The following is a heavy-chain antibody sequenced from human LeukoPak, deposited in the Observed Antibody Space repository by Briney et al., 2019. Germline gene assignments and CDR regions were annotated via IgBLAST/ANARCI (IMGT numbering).Heavy chain of an antibody. CDR3: ARDTGDEYYFDY. D-gene: IGHD7-27*01. CDR1: GYTFTSYY. Sequence: GASVKVSCKASGYTFTSYYMHWVRQAPGQGLEWMGIINPSGGSTSYAQKFQGRVTMTTDTSTSTAYMELRSLRSDDTAVYYCARDTGDEYYFDYWGQGTLVTVSS. V-gene: IGHV1-46*01. J-gene: IGHJ4*02. CDR2: INPSGGST.